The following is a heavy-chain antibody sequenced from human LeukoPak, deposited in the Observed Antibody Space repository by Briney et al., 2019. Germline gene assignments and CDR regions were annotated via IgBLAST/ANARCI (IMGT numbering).Heavy chain of an antibody. CDR2: IYSSGST. Sequence: SETLSLTCSVSGGSISSGDYYWSWLRQPPGKGLEWIGYIYSSGSTYYTPSLKSRITISPDTSKNQFSLRLSSVTAADTAVYYCARVSDARHPDYWGQGTLVTVSS. CDR3: ARVSDARHPDY. J-gene: IGHJ4*02. CDR1: GGSISSGDYY. V-gene: IGHV4-30-4*01.